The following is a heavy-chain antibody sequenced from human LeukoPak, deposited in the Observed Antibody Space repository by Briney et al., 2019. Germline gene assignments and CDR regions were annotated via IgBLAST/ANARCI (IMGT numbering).Heavy chain of an antibody. CDR3: ASVKQQDHYYYYGMDV. V-gene: IGHV1-69*06. CDR1: GGTFSSYA. Sequence: VASVKVSCKASGGTFSSYAISWVRQAPGQGLEWMGGIIPIFGTANYAQKFQGRVTITADKSTSTAYMELSSLRSEDTAVYYCASVKQQDHYYYYGMDVWGQGTTVTVSS. J-gene: IGHJ6*02. D-gene: IGHD6-13*01. CDR2: IIPIFGTA.